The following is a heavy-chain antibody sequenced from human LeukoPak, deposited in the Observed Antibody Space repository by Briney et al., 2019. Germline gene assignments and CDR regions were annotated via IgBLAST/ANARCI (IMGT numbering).Heavy chain of an antibody. Sequence: ASVNVSCKASGYTFTGYYMHWVRQAPGQGLEWMGWINPNSGGTNYAQKFQGRVTMTRDTSISTAYMELSRLRSDDTAVYYCTREESSTTCSDVWGQGTTVTVSS. J-gene: IGHJ6*02. CDR1: GYTFTGYY. CDR3: TREESSTTCSDV. CDR2: INPNSGGT. D-gene: IGHD2-2*01. V-gene: IGHV1-2*02.